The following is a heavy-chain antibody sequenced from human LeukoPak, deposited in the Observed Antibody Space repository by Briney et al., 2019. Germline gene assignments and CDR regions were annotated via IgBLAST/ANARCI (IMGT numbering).Heavy chain of an antibody. Sequence: ASVKVSCKASGYTFTCYYMHWVRQAPGQGLEWMGWINPNSGGTNYAQKFQGRVTMTRDTSISTAYMELSRLRSDDTAVYYCARTIDYGDYSDYWGQGTLVTVSS. CDR2: INPNSGGT. V-gene: IGHV1-2*02. CDR3: ARTIDYGDYSDY. J-gene: IGHJ4*02. CDR1: GYTFTCYY. D-gene: IGHD4-17*01.